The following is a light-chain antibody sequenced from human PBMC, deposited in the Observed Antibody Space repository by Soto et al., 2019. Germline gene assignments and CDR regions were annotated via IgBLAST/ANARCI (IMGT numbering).Light chain of an antibody. CDR3: ASYTSSTTPHYV. V-gene: IGLV2-14*03. CDR2: DVS. CDR1: SSDVGAYNH. J-gene: IGLJ1*01. Sequence: QSALTQPASVSGSPGQSITISCTGTSSDVGAYNHVSWYQQHPDKAPKLMIYDVSSRPSGVSSRFSGSKSGNTASLTISGLQAEDEADYYCASYTSSTTPHYVFGAGTKLTVL.